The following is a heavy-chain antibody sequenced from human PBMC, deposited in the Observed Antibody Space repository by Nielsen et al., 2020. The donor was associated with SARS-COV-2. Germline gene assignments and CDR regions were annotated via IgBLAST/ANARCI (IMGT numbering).Heavy chain of an antibody. CDR1: GYTLTELS. D-gene: IGHD2-15*01. Sequence: ASVKVSCKVSGYTLTELSMHWVRQAPGKGLEWMGGFDPEDGETIYAQKFQGRVTMTEDTSTDTAYMELSSLRSEDTAVYYCATAGRMVAAAMDYYYYYGMDVWGQGTTVTVSS. CDR2: FDPEDGET. CDR3: ATAGRMVAAAMDYYYYYGMDV. V-gene: IGHV1-24*01. J-gene: IGHJ6*02.